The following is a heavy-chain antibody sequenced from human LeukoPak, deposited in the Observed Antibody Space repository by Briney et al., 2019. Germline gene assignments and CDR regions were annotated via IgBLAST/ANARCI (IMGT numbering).Heavy chain of an antibody. Sequence: ASVKVSCKASGYTFTSYDINWVRQATGQGLEWMGWMNPNSGNTGYAQKFQGGVTMTRNTSISTAYMELSSLRSEDTAVYYCARGTLYYDFWSDGQYYFDYWGQGTLVTVSS. CDR1: GYTFTSYD. CDR3: ARGTLYYDFWSDGQYYFDY. D-gene: IGHD3-3*01. CDR2: MNPNSGNT. J-gene: IGHJ4*02. V-gene: IGHV1-8*01.